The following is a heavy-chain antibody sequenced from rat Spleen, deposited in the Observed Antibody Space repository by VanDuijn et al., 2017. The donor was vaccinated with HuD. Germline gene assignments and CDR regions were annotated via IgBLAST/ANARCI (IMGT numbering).Heavy chain of an antibody. CDR2: ITYDGSST. D-gene: IGHD1-1*01. J-gene: IGHJ2*01. V-gene: IGHV5-29*01. CDR3: TRGGYFRY. Sequence: EVQLVESDGGLVQPGRSLKLSCAASGFTLSDYYMAWVRQAPTKGLEWVATITYDGSSTYYRDSVKGRFTISRDNAKSTLYLQMDSLRSEDTATYYCTRGGYFRYWGQGVMVTVSS. CDR1: GFTLSDYY.